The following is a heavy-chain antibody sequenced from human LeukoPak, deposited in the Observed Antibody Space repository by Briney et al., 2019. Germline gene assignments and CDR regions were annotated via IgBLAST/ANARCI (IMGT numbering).Heavy chain of an antibody. CDR1: GYTFTSYG. Sequence: ASVKVSCKASGYTFTSYGISWVRQAPGQGLEWMGWISAYNGNTNYAQKLQGRVTMTTDTSTSTAYMELRSLRSDDTAVYYCARLSSGRPHEYHQHWGQGTLITVSS. J-gene: IGHJ1*01. V-gene: IGHV1-18*01. CDR2: ISAYNGNT. D-gene: IGHD3-22*01. CDR3: ARLSSGRPHEYHQH.